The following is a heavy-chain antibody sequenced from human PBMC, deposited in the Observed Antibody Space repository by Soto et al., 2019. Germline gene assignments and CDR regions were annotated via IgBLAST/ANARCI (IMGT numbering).Heavy chain of an antibody. CDR1: GFSFSDYS. D-gene: IGHD3-16*01. V-gene: IGHV3-21*01. Sequence: EVQLVESGGGLVKPGGSLRLSCAASGFSFSDYSMNWVRQAPGKGLEWVSSISGSSSYIYYADSVKGRFTISRDNAKNSVFLQMNSLRAEDTAVYYCARRHYGSEGTVDYWGQGTEVTVSS. CDR3: ARRHYGSEGTVDY. J-gene: IGHJ4*02. CDR2: ISGSSSYI.